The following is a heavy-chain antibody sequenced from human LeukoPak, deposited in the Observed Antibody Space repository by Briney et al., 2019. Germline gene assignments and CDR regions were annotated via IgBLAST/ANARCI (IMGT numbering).Heavy chain of an antibody. V-gene: IGHV5-51*01. D-gene: IGHD1-1*01. CDR3: ARLATPGVTRWFDP. CDR1: GYKFIDHW. CDR2: IYPGDSDA. Sequence: GESLKISCKTSGYKFIDHWIGWVRQMPGKGLEWMAIIYPGDSDARYSPSFQGQVTISADKSITTAYLQWSSLKASDTATYYCARLATPGVTRWFDPWGQGTPVTVSS. J-gene: IGHJ5*02.